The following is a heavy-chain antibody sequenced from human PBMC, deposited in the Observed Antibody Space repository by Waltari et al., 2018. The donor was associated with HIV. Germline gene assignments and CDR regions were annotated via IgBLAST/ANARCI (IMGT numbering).Heavy chain of an antibody. J-gene: IGHJ1*01. V-gene: IGHV4-39*01. CDR1: GASISGSNFY. CDR2: LHFSGDT. D-gene: IGHD3-10*01. Sequence: QVHLQESGPGLLKPAETLSLSCKVSGASISGSNFYWGWIRQPPGVTLEWFGGLHFSGDTSYHPSLKTRLNIPVDSSANQGSLTVDSVTAADTAPSVCGRLGSGIYFPTRIDFWGRGTLVIVSS. CDR3: GRLGSGIYFPTRIDF.